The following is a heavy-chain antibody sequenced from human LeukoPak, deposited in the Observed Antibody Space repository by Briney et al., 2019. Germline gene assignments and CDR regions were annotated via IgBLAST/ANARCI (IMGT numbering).Heavy chain of an antibody. Sequence: GGSLRLSCAASGFTFSDYYMSWIRQAPGKGLEWVSYISSSGSTIYYADSVKGRFTISRDNAKNSLYLQMNSLRAEDTAVYYCARAPTTKTGTKDYYYYGVGVWGQGTTVTVSS. D-gene: IGHD1-1*01. CDR3: ARAPTTKTGTKDYYYYGVGV. CDR1: GFTFSDYY. CDR2: ISSSGSTI. J-gene: IGHJ6*02. V-gene: IGHV3-11*01.